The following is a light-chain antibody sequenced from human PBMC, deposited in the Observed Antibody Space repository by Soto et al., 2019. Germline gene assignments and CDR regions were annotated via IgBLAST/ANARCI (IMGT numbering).Light chain of an antibody. V-gene: IGKV3-20*01. Sequence: EIVLTHSPGTLSLSPWERATLSCRASQSVSSSYLAWYQQKPGQAPRLLIYGASSRATGIPDRFSGSGSGTDFTLTISRLEPEDFAVYYCQQYGSSGTFGQGTKVDI. CDR3: QQYGSSGT. CDR1: QSVSSSY. J-gene: IGKJ1*01. CDR2: GAS.